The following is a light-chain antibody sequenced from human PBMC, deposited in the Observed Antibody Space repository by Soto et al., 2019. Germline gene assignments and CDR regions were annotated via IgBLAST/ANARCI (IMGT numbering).Light chain of an antibody. CDR1: QTVSSSY. CDR3: QQYGSSPWT. J-gene: IGKJ1*01. CDR2: DAS. V-gene: IGKV3-20*01. Sequence: EIVLTQSPGTLSLSPGERATLSCRASQTVSSSYLAWYQQKPGQAPRLLIHDASSRATGIPDRFSGSGSGTDFTLTISRLEPEDFEVYYCQQYGSSPWTFGQGTKVEIK.